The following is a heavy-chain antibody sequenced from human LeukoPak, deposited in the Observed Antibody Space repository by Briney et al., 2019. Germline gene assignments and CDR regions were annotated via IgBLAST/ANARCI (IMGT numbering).Heavy chain of an antibody. CDR3: ARGTIAAAGYYYFDY. J-gene: IGHJ4*02. D-gene: IGHD6-13*01. CDR1: GFTFSXXX. CDR2: IKQDGSEK. Sequence: PGGSLRLSCAASGFTFSXXXXXXXXXAPXXXLXXXXXIKQDGSEKYYLDSVKGRFTISRDNAKNSLYLQMNSLRAEDTAVYYCARGTIAAAGYYYFDYWGQGTQVTVSS. V-gene: IGHV3-7*04.